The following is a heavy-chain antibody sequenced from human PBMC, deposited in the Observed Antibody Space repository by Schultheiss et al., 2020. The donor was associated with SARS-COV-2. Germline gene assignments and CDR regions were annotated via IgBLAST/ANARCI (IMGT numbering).Heavy chain of an antibody. CDR3: ARAHYGDYDTIVY. J-gene: IGHJ4*02. CDR2: ISGSGGST. D-gene: IGHD4-17*01. CDR1: GFTFSSYA. Sequence: GESLKISCAASGFTFSSYAMSWVRQAPGKGLEWVSAISGSGGSTYYADSVKGRFTISRDNSKNTLYLQMNSLRAEDTALYHCARAHYGDYDTIVYWGQGTLVTSPQ. V-gene: IGHV3-23*01.